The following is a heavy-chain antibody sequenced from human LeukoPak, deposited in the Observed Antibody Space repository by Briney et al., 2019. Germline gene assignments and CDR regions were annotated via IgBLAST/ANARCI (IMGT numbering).Heavy chain of an antibody. V-gene: IGHV3-48*02. CDR2: ISRDSGTL. Sequence: PGGSLRLSCASSGFTFSAYHMNWVRQAPGKGLEWISFISRDSGTLYYADSVKGRFTISRDNAANSLYLQMNNLRDEDTAVYYCARRDPFDYWGQGTMVTVSS. CDR3: ARRDPFDY. J-gene: IGHJ4*02. CDR1: GFTFSAYH.